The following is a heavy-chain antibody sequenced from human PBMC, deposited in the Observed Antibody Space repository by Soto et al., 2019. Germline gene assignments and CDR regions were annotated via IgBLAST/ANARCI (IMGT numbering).Heavy chain of an antibody. CDR3: ALAGGIQLSHTTPFDY. D-gene: IGHD5-18*01. Sequence: GGSLRLSCAASGFTFSSYAMSWVRQAPGKGLEWVSAISGSGGSTYSADSVKGRFTISRDNSKNTLYLQMNSLRAEDTAVYYCALAGGIQLSHTTPFDYWGQGTLVTVSS. J-gene: IGHJ4*02. V-gene: IGHV3-23*01. CDR1: GFTFSSYA. CDR2: ISGSGGST.